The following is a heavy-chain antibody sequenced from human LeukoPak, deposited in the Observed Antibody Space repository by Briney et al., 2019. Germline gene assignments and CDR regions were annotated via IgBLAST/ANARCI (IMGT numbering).Heavy chain of an antibody. D-gene: IGHD6-13*01. J-gene: IGHJ4*02. V-gene: IGHV3-23*01. CDR3: AKKTPGIHPFDS. CDR1: GFTFRTSA. CDR2: VGTDSDT. Sequence: GGSLRLSCAASGFTFRTSAFSWIRQSPGRGLEWVSTVGTDSDTYYADSVKGRFTISRDNSKNTVYLQMTGLRADDTAVYYCAKKTPGIHPFDSWGQGTLVTVSP.